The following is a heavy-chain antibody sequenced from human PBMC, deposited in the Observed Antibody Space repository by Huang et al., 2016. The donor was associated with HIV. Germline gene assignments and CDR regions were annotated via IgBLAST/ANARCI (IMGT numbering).Heavy chain of an antibody. CDR1: EYAFTKYY. D-gene: IGHD3-9*01. V-gene: IGHV1-46*01. J-gene: IGHJ6*02. Sequence: QVQLVQSGTEVKKPGASVKLSCKASEYAFTKYYIHWVRQAPGQGLEWMGRINPSGGSTDNGQKFQGRCTMTSDTSTSTVYMELSSLRSEDTAVYYCARVRNHDILIGYYIGGGMDVWGQGTTVTVSS. CDR3: ARVRNHDILIGYYIGGGMDV. CDR2: INPSGGST.